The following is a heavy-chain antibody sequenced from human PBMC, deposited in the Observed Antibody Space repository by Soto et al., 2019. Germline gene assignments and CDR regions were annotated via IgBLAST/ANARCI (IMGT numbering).Heavy chain of an antibody. D-gene: IGHD6-13*01. CDR3: AKDLDRITSVGKPLDV. V-gene: IGHV3-21*01. CDR2: ISSSGSFM. J-gene: IGHJ6*02. Sequence: LRLSCAASGFSFSSDSMGWVRQAPGKGLEWVSSISSSGSFMNYADSVKGRFTISRDNAKNSLYLQMSGLKDEDTAVYYCAKDLDRITSVGKPLDVWGQGTTVTVYS. CDR1: GFSFSSDS.